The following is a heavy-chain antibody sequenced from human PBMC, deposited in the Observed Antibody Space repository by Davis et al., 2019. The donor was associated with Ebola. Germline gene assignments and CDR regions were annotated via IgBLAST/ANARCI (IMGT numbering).Heavy chain of an antibody. D-gene: IGHD3-3*01. CDR3: ARAVFHEVLDS. CDR2: VSHSEREK. CDR1: GFTFSNYA. J-gene: IGHJ4*02. V-gene: IGHV3-30*04. Sequence: LKISCAASGFTFSNYAMHWVRQAPGKGLEWVAVVSHSEREKFYADSVKGRFTISRDNSENTLYLRMNSLTADDTAVYFCARAVFHEVLDSWGQGTPVTVSS.